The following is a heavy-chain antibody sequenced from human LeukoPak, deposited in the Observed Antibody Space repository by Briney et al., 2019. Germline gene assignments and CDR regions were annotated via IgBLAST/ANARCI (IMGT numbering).Heavy chain of an antibody. CDR3: AKDLPGYQLPDY. J-gene: IGHJ4*02. D-gene: IGHD2-2*01. Sequence: PGGSLRLSCAASGFTFSSYGMHWVRQAPGKGLEWVAFIRYDGSNKYYADSVKGRFTISRDNSKNTLYLQMNGLRAEDTAVYYCAKDLPGYQLPDYWGQGTLVTVSS. V-gene: IGHV3-30*02. CDR2: IRYDGSNK. CDR1: GFTFSSYG.